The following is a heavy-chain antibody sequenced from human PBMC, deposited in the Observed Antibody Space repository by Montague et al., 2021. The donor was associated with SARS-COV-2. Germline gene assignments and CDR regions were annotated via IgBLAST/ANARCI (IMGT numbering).Heavy chain of an antibody. CDR2: IYDGGAV. D-gene: IGHD4-23*01. CDR3: VRDHPYGGPRGAYDI. J-gene: IGHJ3*02. CDR1: GGSITGYY. Sequence: SETLSLTCTVSGGSITGYYWSWLRRSPGKGLEWIAYIYDGGAVNYNPSLGSRVTISTDTSKNQLSLKVNSVTAADTAVYYCVRDHPYGGPRGAYDIWGQGTGGTGSS. V-gene: IGHV4-59*01.